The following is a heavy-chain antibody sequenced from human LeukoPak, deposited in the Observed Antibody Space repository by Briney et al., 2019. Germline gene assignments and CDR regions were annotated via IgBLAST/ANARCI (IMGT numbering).Heavy chain of an antibody. CDR2: IYHLGNT. V-gene: IGHV4-38-2*02. CDR3: AGVKSDNFYFDY. Sequence: SETLSLTCTVSGYSVSSDHYWDWSRQPPGKGMEWIGTIYHLGNTHYNPSLKSRVTITVDTLKNQISLKLDSLTATDTAVYYCAGVKSDNFYFDYWGQGILVTVSS. D-gene: IGHD1-1*01. CDR1: GYSVSSDHY. J-gene: IGHJ4*02.